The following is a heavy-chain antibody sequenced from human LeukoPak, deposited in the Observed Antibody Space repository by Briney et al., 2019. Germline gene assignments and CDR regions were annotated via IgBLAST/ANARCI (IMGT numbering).Heavy chain of an antibody. CDR3: ARHPLRLGMDV. D-gene: IGHD3-3*01. V-gene: IGHV4-39*01. CDR2: VHHSGTT. CDR1: GDSISTTSYY. J-gene: IGHJ6*02. Sequence: PSETLSLTCTVSGDSISTTSYYWDWIRQPPGTGLEWIGSVHHSGTTYYNPSLKSRLTISVDTSESQFSLRLSSVTAADTGVYYCARHPLRLGMDVWGQGTTVTVSS.